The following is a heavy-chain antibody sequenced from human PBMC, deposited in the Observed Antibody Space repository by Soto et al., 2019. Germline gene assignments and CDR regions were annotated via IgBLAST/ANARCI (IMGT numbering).Heavy chain of an antibody. V-gene: IGHV1-69*13. CDR3: ARGKWITSVWGPTRENYYVMDV. Sequence: SVKVSCKASGGTYSSYTFSWVRQAPGQGLQWMGGIIGIFGKTDYAQKFQGRLTIAADASTSTVYMELSSLSSEDTAVYYCARGKWITSVWGPTRENYYVMDVWGQGTAVTVSS. J-gene: IGHJ6*02. CDR1: GGTYSSYT. CDR2: IIGIFGKT. D-gene: IGHD5-12*01.